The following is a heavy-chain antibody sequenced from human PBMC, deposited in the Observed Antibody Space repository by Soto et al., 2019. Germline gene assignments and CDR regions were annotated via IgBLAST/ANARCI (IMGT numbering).Heavy chain of an antibody. CDR3: ARESGGSTATLAYYYFYMDV. CDR2: INPNGGVT. J-gene: IGHJ6*03. D-gene: IGHD1-26*01. Sequence: QVQLVQSGAEVKKPGASVTVSCRSSGDTFNDYYIHWVRQAPGQGLEWMGWINPNGGVTKYAQKFQGWATMTRDTSIRTVYMQLSRLRSDDTAVYYCARESGGSTATLAYYYFYMDVWGTGTTVTVSS. V-gene: IGHV1-2*04. CDR1: GDTFNDYY.